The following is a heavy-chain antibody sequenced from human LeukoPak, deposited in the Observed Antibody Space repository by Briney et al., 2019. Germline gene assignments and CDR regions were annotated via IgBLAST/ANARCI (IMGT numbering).Heavy chain of an antibody. CDR2: ISYDGSNK. CDR3: ATDSSGWHQIDY. CDR1: GFTFSSYA. J-gene: IGHJ4*02. D-gene: IGHD6-19*01. V-gene: IGHV3-30*04. Sequence: GRSLRLSCAASGFTFSSYAMHWVRQAPGKGLEWVAVISYDGSNKYYADSVKGRFTISRDNSKNTLYLQMNSLRAEDTAVYYYATDSSGWHQIDYWGQGTLVTVSS.